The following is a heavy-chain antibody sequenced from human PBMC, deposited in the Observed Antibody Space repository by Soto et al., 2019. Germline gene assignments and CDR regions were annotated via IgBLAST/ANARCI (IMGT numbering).Heavy chain of an antibody. CDR3: GRGRSGQIIVFY. CDR2: IGPESGAT. CDR1: GYTFTGHY. J-gene: IGHJ4*02. Sequence: ASVKVSCKASGYTFTGHYIHWVRQAPGQGPEWMGEIGPESGATRYAQKFQGRVTMTRDMSITTVYMELNNLSPDDTAVYYCGRGRSGQIIVFYWGQGTPVTVSS. V-gene: IGHV1-2*02. D-gene: IGHD1-26*01.